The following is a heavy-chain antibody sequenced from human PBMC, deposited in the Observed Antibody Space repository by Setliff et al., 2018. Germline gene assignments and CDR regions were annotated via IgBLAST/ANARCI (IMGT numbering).Heavy chain of an antibody. J-gene: IGHJ5*02. CDR2: IYYSGST. D-gene: IGHD3-10*01. V-gene: IGHV4-39*07. CDR3: AGWFGELYGFDP. Sequence: PSETLSLTCTVSGGSISSSNYYWGWIRQPPGKGLEWIGNIYYSGSTYYNPSLKSRVTISVDTSKNQFSLKLSSVTAADTAVYYCAGWFGELYGFDPWGQGTLVTVSS. CDR1: GGSISSSNYY.